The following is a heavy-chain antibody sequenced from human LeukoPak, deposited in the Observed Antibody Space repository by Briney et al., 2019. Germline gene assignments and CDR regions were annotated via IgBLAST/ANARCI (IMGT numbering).Heavy chain of an antibody. CDR2: INPSGGST. D-gene: IGHD3-22*01. Sequence: ASVKVSCKASGYTFTSYYMHWVRQAPGQGLEWMGIINPSGGSTNYAQRLQGRVTMTTDTSTSTAYMELSSLRSEDTAVYYCARTDSSGYYVVDYWGQGTLVTVSS. J-gene: IGHJ4*02. CDR1: GYTFTSYY. CDR3: ARTDSSGYYVVDY. V-gene: IGHV1-46*01.